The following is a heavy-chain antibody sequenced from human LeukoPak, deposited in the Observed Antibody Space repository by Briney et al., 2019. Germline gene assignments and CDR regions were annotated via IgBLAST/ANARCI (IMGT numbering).Heavy chain of an antibody. J-gene: IGHJ3*02. D-gene: IGHD6-19*01. Sequence: SETLSLTCTVYGGSFSGYYWSWIRQPPGKGLEWIGEINHSGSTNYNPSLKSRVTISVDTSKNQFSLKLSSVTAADTAVYYCTVRQWLVLAFDIWGQGTMVTVSS. CDR1: GGSFSGYY. CDR3: TVRQWLVLAFDI. V-gene: IGHV4-34*01. CDR2: INHSGST.